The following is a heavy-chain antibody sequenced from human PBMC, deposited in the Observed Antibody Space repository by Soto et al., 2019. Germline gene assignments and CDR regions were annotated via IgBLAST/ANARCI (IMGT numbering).Heavy chain of an antibody. CDR3: AKDMGSGYGYGMDV. D-gene: IGHD5-12*01. Sequence: EVQLVESGGGLVQPGRSLRLSCAASGFTFDNYAMQWVRQAPGKGLEWVSGISWITGSIGYADSVKGRFTISRDSAENSLYLQMNSLRPEDTALYYCAKDMGSGYGYGMDVWGQGTTVTVSS. CDR1: GFTFDNYA. CDR2: ISWITGSI. J-gene: IGHJ6*02. V-gene: IGHV3-9*01.